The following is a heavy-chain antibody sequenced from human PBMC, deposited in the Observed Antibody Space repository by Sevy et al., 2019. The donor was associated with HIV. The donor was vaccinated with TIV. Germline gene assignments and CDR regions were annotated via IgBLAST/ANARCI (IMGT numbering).Heavy chain of an antibody. Sequence: ASVKVSCKASGYTFTIYGISWVRQAPEQGLEWMGWISAYRGNTNYAQNLQGRVTMTTETSTTTAYMELRSLRFDDTAVYYCARTSSYGSGNYFDYWGQGTLVTVSS. CDR3: ARTSSYGSGNYFDY. V-gene: IGHV1-18*01. J-gene: IGHJ4*02. CDR2: ISAYRGNT. CDR1: GYTFTIYG. D-gene: IGHD3-10*01.